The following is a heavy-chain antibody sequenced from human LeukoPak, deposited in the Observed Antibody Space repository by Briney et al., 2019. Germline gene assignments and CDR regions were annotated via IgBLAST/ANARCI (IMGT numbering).Heavy chain of an antibody. CDR3: ARHYYDSSGYGDNFDY. J-gene: IGHJ4*02. V-gene: IGHV4-39*01. CDR2: IYYSGST. D-gene: IGHD3-22*01. CDR1: GGSISSSSYY. Sequence: SETLSPTCTVSGGSISSSSYYWSWIRQPPGKGLEWIVSIYYSGSTYYNPSLKSRVTISVYTSKNQFSLKLSSVTAADTAVYYCARHYYDSSGYGDNFDYWGQGTLVTVSS.